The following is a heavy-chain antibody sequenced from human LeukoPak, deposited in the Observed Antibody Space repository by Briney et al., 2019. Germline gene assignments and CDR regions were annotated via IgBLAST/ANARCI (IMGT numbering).Heavy chain of an antibody. D-gene: IGHD5-18*01. CDR1: GFTFSSYA. CDR3: AKDQGMDTAQIAYYYYGMDV. CDR2: ISGSGGST. J-gene: IGHJ6*02. Sequence: GGSLRLSCAASGFTFSSYAMSWVRKAPGKGLEWVSAISGSGGSTYYADSVKGRFTISRDNSKNTLYLQMNSLRAEDTAVYYCAKDQGMDTAQIAYYYYGMDVWGQGTTVTVSS. V-gene: IGHV3-23*01.